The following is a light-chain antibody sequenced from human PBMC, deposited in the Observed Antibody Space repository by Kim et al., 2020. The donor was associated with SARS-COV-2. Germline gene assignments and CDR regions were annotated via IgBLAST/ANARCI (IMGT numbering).Light chain of an antibody. Sequence: QSVLTQPPSTSETTGHRVTIFCSGSSSNIGSNTVHWYQQLPGSAPKLLIYSNNQRPSGVPDRFSASKSDTSASLAISGLQSEDEADYHCAAWDDSLHGWVFGGGTQLTVL. J-gene: IGLJ3*02. CDR1: SSNIGSNT. CDR3: AAWDDSLHGWV. V-gene: IGLV1-44*01. CDR2: SNN.